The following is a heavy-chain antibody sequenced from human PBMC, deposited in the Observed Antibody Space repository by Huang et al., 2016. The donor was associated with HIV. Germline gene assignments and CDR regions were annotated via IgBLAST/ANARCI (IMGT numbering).Heavy chain of an antibody. D-gene: IGHD2-8*02. CDR2: IDSGGTT. CDR3: AKEGDTGAALGY. J-gene: IGHJ4*02. V-gene: IGHV3-53*01. CDR1: GFTVSTNY. Sequence: EVQLVESGGGLIQPGGSLRLSCAASGFTVSTNYMNWVRQAPGKGRGCASIIDSGGTTYYADSVKGRFTISRDDSENTLYRHMTSLRAGDTAVYYCAKEGDTGAALGYWGQGTLVTVS.